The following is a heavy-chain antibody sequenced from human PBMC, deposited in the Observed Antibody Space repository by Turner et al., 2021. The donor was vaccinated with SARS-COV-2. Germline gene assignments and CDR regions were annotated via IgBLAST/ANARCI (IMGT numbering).Heavy chain of an antibody. V-gene: IGHV4-30-4*01. D-gene: IGHD3-10*01. CDR1: GGSISSGDYY. Sequence: QVQLQESGPGLVKPSQTLSLTCTVSGGSISSGDYYWSWIRQPPGKGLEWIGYIYFSGSTAYNPSLKSRVTISVDTSKNQFSLKLSSVTAADTAVYYCARDHVGGIGFGELRGFDPWGQGTLVTVSS. CDR3: ARDHVGGIGFGELRGFDP. CDR2: IYFSGST. J-gene: IGHJ5*02.